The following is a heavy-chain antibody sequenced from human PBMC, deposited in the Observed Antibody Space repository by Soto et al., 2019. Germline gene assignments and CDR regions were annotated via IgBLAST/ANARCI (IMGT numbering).Heavy chain of an antibody. Sequence: ASVKVSCKASGYAFSTYAMHWVRQAPGQSLEWMGWLNGGTGQTRYSQKFQDRVIITRDTSASTGYMELSSLTSEDTAVYYCARGKGMEENYFYYGLDIWGQGTTVTVSS. CDR3: ARGKGMEENYFYYGLDI. CDR1: GYAFSTYA. D-gene: IGHD1-1*01. V-gene: IGHV1-3*01. J-gene: IGHJ6*02. CDR2: LNGGTGQT.